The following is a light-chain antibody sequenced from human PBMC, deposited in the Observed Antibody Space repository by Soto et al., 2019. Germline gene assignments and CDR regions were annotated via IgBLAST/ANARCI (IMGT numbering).Light chain of an antibody. CDR2: VAF. CDR3: QQRKVWTPVT. J-gene: IGKJ5*01. CDR1: PSVTDI. Sequence: ESLLTQSPGTLSLSPRERATPSFRARPSVTDIRAWYQQKPGQAPSLLIYVAFNRATGIPVRFSGSGCGTDFALTISILEPEDSAVYDCQQRKVWTPVTFGEGTRLDTK. V-gene: IGKV3-11*01.